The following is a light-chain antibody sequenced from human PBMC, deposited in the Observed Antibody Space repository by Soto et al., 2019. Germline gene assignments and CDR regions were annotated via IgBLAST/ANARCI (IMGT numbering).Light chain of an antibody. V-gene: IGLV2-14*03. J-gene: IGLJ1*01. CDR3: NSYTSSSTYV. Sequence: QSALTQPVSVSGSPGQSITISCTGTSGDVGGYNYVSWYQQHPGKAPKLMIYDVSNRPSGVSNRFSGSKSGNTASLTISGLQDEDEADYYCNSYTSSSTYVFGTGTKVTVL. CDR2: DVS. CDR1: SGDVGGYNY.